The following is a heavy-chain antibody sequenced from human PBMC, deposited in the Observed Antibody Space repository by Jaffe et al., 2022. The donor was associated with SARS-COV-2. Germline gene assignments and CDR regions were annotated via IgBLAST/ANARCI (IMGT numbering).Heavy chain of an antibody. D-gene: IGHD3-3*01. Sequence: QVQLQESGPGLVKPSETLSLTCTVSGGSISSYYWSWIRQPPGKGLEWIGYIYYSGSTNYNPSLKSRVTISVDTSKNQFSLKLSSVTAADTAVYYCARTSLYYDFWSGYYTPYEGWFDPWGQGTLVTVSS. J-gene: IGHJ5*02. CDR1: GGSISSYY. CDR3: ARTSLYYDFWSGYYTPYEGWFDP. V-gene: IGHV4-59*01. CDR2: IYYSGST.